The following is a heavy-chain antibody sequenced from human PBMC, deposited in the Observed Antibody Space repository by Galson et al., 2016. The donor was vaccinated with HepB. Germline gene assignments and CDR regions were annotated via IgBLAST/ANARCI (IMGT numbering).Heavy chain of an antibody. CDR1: GGSINKYY. CDR2: IYYSGST. Sequence: SETLSLTCSVSGGSINKYYWSWIRQSPEKGLEWIGFIYYSGSTNSNPSLKRRVTISVDQSKNQFSLKLTSVTAADSAVYYCARGPSGSSFVTDYHYYMDVWGKGTTVTVSS. D-gene: IGHD1-26*01. V-gene: IGHV4-59*01. CDR3: ARGPSGSSFVTDYHYYMDV. J-gene: IGHJ6*03.